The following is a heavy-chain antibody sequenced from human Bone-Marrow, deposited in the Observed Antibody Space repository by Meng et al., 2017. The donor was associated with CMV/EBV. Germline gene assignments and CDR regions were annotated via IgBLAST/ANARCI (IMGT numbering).Heavy chain of an antibody. CDR3: AGSTVVNVGGF. Sequence: GGSLRLSCAVSGFTFSSYAMSWVRQAPGKGLEWVSSISGSGGSAYYADSVKGRFTISRDSSKNTVYLQMNSLTPEDTAVYYCAGSTVVNVGGFWGRGALVTFSS. CDR2: ISGSGGSA. J-gene: IGHJ4*02. D-gene: IGHD4-23*01. CDR1: GFTFSSYA. V-gene: IGHV3-23*01.